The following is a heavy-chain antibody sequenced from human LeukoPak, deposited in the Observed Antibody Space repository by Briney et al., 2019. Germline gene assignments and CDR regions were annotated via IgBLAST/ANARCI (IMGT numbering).Heavy chain of an antibody. D-gene: IGHD3-22*01. CDR1: GFTFSSYA. J-gene: IGHJ6*02. CDR3: AKTDSSGYFIYYYYGMDV. Sequence: PGGSLRLSCAASGFTFSSYAMSWVRQAPGKGLEWVSAISGSGGSTYYADSVKGRFTISRDNSKNTLYLQMNSLRAEDTAVYYCAKTDSSGYFIYYYYGMDVWGQGTTVTVSS. V-gene: IGHV3-23*01. CDR2: ISGSGGST.